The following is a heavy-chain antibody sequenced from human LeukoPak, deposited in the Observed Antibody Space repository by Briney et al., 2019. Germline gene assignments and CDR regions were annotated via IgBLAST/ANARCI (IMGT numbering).Heavy chain of an antibody. V-gene: IGHV4-59*08. J-gene: IGHJ4*02. D-gene: IGHD3-3*01. Sequence: PSETLSLTCTVSGGSISSYYWSCIRQPPGKGLEWIGYIYYSGSTNYNPSLKSRVTISVDTSKNQFSLKLSSVTAADTAVYYCARHRNTYYDFWSGYYLDYWGQGTLVTVSS. CDR2: IYYSGST. CDR1: GGSISSYY. CDR3: ARHRNTYYDFWSGYYLDY.